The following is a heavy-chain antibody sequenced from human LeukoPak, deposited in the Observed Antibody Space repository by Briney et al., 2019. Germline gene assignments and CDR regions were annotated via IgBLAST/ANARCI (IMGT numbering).Heavy chain of an antibody. Sequence: ASVKVSCKASGYTFTDYYMHWVRQAPGQGLEWMGWINPNSGATNYAQNFQGRVTMTTDTSISTAYMELSRLTSDDTALYYCARGSPPDYWGQGSLVTVSS. CDR2: INPNSGAT. CDR1: GYTFTDYY. V-gene: IGHV1-2*02. J-gene: IGHJ4*02. CDR3: ARGSPPDY. D-gene: IGHD3-10*01.